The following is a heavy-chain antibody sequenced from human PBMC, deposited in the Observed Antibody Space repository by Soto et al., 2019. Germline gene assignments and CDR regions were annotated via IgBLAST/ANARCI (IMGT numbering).Heavy chain of an antibody. D-gene: IGHD4-17*01. V-gene: IGHV2-5*02. Sequence: QITLKESGPPLVKPTQTLTLTCTFSGFSLSTNGVGVGWIRQPPGKALEWLALIYWDDSKHYSPSLKSRLTITKDTSRNQVVLTKTNMDPVDTATYYCAKKGGGDYILGYWGQGTLVTVSS. CDR1: GFSLSTNGVG. CDR2: IYWDDSK. J-gene: IGHJ4*02. CDR3: AKKGGGDYILGY.